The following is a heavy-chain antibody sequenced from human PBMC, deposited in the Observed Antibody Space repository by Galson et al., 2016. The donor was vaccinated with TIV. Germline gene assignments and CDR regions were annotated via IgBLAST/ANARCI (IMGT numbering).Heavy chain of an antibody. V-gene: IGHV1-2*06. CDR2: INPNTGST. CDR3: ATLYSGSWFTAFDI. J-gene: IGHJ3*02. D-gene: IGHD1-26*01. CDR1: GYTFSHYY. Sequence: SVKVSCKASGYTFSHYYLHWVRQAPGQGLEWMGRINPNTGSTSFAQMFQGRVTMTRDTSISPAFMEVNRLRSDDTAVYYCATLYSGSWFTAFDIWGQGTRVTVSS.